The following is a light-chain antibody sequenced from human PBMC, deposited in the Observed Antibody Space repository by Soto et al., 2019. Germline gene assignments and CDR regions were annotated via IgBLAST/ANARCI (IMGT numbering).Light chain of an antibody. V-gene: IGLV2-23*01. J-gene: IGLJ1*01. Sequence: QSVLTQPASLSGSPGQSITISCTGTSSDVGSYNLVSWYQQYPGKAPKLMIYEGSKRPSGVSNRFSGSKSGNTASLTISGLQAEDEADYYCCAHAGSSTSLYVFGTGTKVTVL. CDR2: EGS. CDR1: SSDVGSYNL. CDR3: CAHAGSSTSLYV.